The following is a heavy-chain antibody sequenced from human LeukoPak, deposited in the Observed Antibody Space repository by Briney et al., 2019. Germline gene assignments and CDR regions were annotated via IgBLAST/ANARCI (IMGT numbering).Heavy chain of an antibody. J-gene: IGHJ5*01. CDR2: VNPNSGDT. CDR3: ARASGSYWWFDS. D-gene: IGHD1-26*01. V-gene: IGHV1-2*02. CDR1: GYTFTGYY. Sequence: ASVKVSCKASGYTFTGYYLHWVRQAPGPGLEWMGCVNPNSGDTNYAQKFQGSVTMTRDTSTSTVYMELSRLRSDDTAVYYCARASGSYWWFDSWGQGTLVTVSS.